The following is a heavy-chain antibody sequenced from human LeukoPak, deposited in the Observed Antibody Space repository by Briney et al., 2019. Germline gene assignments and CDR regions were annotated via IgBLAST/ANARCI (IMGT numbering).Heavy chain of an antibody. V-gene: IGHV4-39*01. J-gene: IGHJ4*02. CDR2: IYYSGST. CDR3: ARLTESSLAPVFDY. D-gene: IGHD6-13*01. Sequence: SGTLSLTCTVSGGSISSSSYYWGWIRQPPGKGLEWIGSIYYSGSTYYNPSLKSRVTISVDTSKNQFSLKLSSVTAADTAVYYCARLTESSLAPVFDYWGQGTLVTVSS. CDR1: GGSISSSSYY.